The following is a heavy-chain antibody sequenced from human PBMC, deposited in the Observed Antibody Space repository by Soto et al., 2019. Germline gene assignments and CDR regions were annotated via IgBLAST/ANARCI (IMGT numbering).Heavy chain of an antibody. J-gene: IGHJ4*02. V-gene: IGHV1-46*01. CDR1: GYTFTSYY. D-gene: IGHD5-18*01. Sequence: ASVKVSCKASGYTFTSYYMHWVRQPPGQGLEWMGIINPSGGSTSYAQKFQGRVTMTRDTSTSTVYMELSSLRSEDTAVYYCARDIGAMVIGYYFDYWGQGTLVTVSS. CDR2: INPSGGST. CDR3: ARDIGAMVIGYYFDY.